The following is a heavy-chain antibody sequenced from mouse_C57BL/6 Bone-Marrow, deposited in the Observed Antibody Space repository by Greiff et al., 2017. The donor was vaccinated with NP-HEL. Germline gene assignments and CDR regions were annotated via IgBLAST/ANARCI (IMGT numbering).Heavy chain of an antibody. CDR1: GFTFSDYG. Sequence: EVKLMESGGGLVQPGGSLKLSCAASGFTFSDYGMAWVRQAPRKGPEWVAFISNLAYSIYYADTVTGRFTISRENAKNTLYLEMSSLRSEDTAMYYCARHGYGNSFDYWGQGTTLTVSS. CDR2: ISNLAYSI. J-gene: IGHJ2*01. CDR3: ARHGYGNSFDY. V-gene: IGHV5-15*01. D-gene: IGHD2-10*02.